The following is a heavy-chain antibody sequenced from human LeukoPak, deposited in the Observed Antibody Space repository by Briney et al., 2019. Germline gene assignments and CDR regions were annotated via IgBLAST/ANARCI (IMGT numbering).Heavy chain of an antibody. CDR2: ISTYTGNA. D-gene: IGHD1-14*01. J-gene: IGHJ4*02. V-gene: IGHV1-18*01. CDR1: GYTFTTYG. Sequence: ASVKVSCKVSGYTFTTYGLSWVRRAPGQGLEWMGWISTYTGNAKYSQKLQDRVTMTTDTSTSTGYMELRGLTSDDTAVYYCARVDRMAEIDFWGQGTLVIVSA. CDR3: ARVDRMAEIDF.